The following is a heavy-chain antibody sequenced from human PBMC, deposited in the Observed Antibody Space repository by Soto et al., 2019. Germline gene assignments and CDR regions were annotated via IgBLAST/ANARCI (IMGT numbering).Heavy chain of an antibody. D-gene: IGHD3-16*01. CDR1: GFTFNGAW. V-gene: IGHV3-15*07. J-gene: IGHJ4*02. Sequence: EVQLVESGGGLVEPGGSLRLSCAASGFTFNGAWMNWVRQGPGKGLEWVGRVKSKVDGETIDYAAPVKGRFTISRDDSRNTVYLQMNSLSTGDTAMYYCAADLPDWGAYAFDYWGQGALVTVSS. CDR2: VKSKVDGETI. CDR3: AADLPDWGAYAFDY.